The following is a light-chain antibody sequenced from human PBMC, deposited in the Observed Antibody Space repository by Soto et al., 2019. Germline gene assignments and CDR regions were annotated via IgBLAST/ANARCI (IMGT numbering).Light chain of an antibody. CDR3: LQDYNFPLT. J-gene: IGKJ4*01. CDR2: AAS. CDR1: QDIGND. V-gene: IGKV1-6*01. Sequence: AIQMTQSPSSVSASLGDRVTITCRASQDIGNDLAWYQQRPGQAPKLLIYAASSLRSGLPSRFSGGGSGTDFTLTINNLQPGDIATYYCLQDYNFPLTFGGGTKVEIK.